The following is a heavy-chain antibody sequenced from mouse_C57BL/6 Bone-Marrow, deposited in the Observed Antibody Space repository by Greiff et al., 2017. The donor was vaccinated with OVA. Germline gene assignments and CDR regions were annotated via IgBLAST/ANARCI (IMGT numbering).Heavy chain of an antibody. J-gene: IGHJ4*01. V-gene: IGHV1-76*01. CDR2: IYPGSGNT. CDR3: ARHYGSRGDY. Sequence: VQLQQSGAELVRPGASVKLSCKASGYTFTDYYINWVKQRPGQGLEWIARIYPGSGNTYYNEKFKGKATLTAEKSSSTAYMQLSSLTSEDSAVYFCARHYGSRGDYWGQGTSVTVSS. CDR1: GYTFTDYY. D-gene: IGHD1-1*01.